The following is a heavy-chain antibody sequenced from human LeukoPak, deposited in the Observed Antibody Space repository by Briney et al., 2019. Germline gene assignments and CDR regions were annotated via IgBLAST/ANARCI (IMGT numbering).Heavy chain of an antibody. CDR1: GGAISYYY. V-gene: IGHV4-59*01. D-gene: IGHD5-24*01. Sequence: PSQTLSLTCTVSGGAISYYYWNWIRQPPGKGLEWIGYIYYTGNTNYNPSLKSRVTISVDTSKNQFSLKLSSVTAADTAVYYCARDRLQLQSWGQGTLVTVSS. J-gene: IGHJ5*02. CDR3: ARDRLQLQS. CDR2: IYYTGNT.